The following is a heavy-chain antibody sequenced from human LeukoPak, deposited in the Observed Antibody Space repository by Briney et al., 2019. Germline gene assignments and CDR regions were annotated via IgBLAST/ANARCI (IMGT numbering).Heavy chain of an antibody. D-gene: IGHD7-27*01. Sequence: SGGSLRLSCAASGFTFDDYAMHWVRQAPGKGLEWVSSVIVPTGSMYYGDSVKGRFTISRDNAMNSLYLQMSSLRAEDTAVYYCARDFARTGDYHHFDYWGQGTLVIVSS. CDR2: VIVPTGSM. CDR1: GFTFDDYA. J-gene: IGHJ4*02. CDR3: ARDFARTGDYHHFDY. V-gene: IGHV3-21*01.